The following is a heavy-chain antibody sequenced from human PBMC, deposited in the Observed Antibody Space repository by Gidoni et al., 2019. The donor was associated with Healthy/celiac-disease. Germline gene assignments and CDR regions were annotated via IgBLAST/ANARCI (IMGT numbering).Heavy chain of an antibody. Sequence: QVQLVQSGDEVTKPGSSVTVSCKASGGTFSSYAISWVRQAPGQGLEWMGGIIPIFGTANYAQKFQGRVTITADESTSTAYMELSSLRSEDTAVYYCARVRTKGDGYYYYYGMDVWGQGTTVTVSS. J-gene: IGHJ6*02. CDR1: GGTFSSYA. CDR3: ARVRTKGDGYYYYYGMDV. D-gene: IGHD2-21*01. CDR2: IIPIFGTA. V-gene: IGHV1-69*01.